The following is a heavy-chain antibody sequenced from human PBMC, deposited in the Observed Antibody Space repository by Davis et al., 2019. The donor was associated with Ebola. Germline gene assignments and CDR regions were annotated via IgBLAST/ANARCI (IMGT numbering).Heavy chain of an antibody. J-gene: IGHJ4*02. CDR2: IHPNSGDT. Sequence: ASVKVSCKASGYSFTDYYIHWVRQAPGQGLEWMGWIHPNSGDTGYPQKFQGRVTMTRDTSINTAYMEVTRLTSDDTAICYCAREGHQLESGSYGYWGQGTLVTVSS. V-gene: IGHV1-2*02. D-gene: IGHD1-1*01. CDR1: GYSFTDYY. CDR3: AREGHQLESGSYGY.